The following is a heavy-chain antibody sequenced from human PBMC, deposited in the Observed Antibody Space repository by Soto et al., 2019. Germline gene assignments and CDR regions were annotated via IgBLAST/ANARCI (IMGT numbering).Heavy chain of an antibody. D-gene: IGHD3-10*01. CDR3: AKGYYYGSGGDFDY. V-gene: IGHV3-30*18. Sequence: QVQLVESGGGVVQPGRSLRLSCAASGFTFSSYGMHWVRQAPGKGLEWVAVISYDGSNKYYTDSVKGRFTISRDNSKNTLYLQMNSLRAEDTAVYYCAKGYYYGSGGDFDYWGQGTLVTVSS. CDR2: ISYDGSNK. J-gene: IGHJ4*02. CDR1: GFTFSSYG.